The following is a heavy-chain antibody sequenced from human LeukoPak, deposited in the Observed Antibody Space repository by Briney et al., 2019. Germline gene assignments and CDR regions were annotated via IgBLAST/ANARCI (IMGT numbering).Heavy chain of an antibody. J-gene: IGHJ4*02. V-gene: IGHV5-51*01. CDR2: IYPGDSDT. Sequence: ESLKISCEGSGFSFTNYWIGWVRQMPGKGLEWMGVIYPGDSDTRYSPPFQGEVTFSVDKSISTAYLQWNSLKASDTAMYYCAREENNGVPYFSYWGQGTLVTVSS. CDR3: AREENNGVPYFSY. CDR1: GFSFTNYW. D-gene: IGHD2-8*01.